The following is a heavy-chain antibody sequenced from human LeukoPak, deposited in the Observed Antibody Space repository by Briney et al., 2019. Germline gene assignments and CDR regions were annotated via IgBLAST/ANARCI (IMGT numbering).Heavy chain of an antibody. CDR3: ARVGSGYHYYFDY. Sequence: TSETLSLTCTVSGGSISSYYWSWIRQPPGKGLEWIGYIYYSGSTNYNPSLKSRVTISVDTSKNQFSLKLSSVTAADTAVYYCARVGSGYHYYFDYWGQGTLVTVSS. D-gene: IGHD3-22*01. CDR1: GGSISSYY. CDR2: IYYSGST. J-gene: IGHJ4*02. V-gene: IGHV4-59*01.